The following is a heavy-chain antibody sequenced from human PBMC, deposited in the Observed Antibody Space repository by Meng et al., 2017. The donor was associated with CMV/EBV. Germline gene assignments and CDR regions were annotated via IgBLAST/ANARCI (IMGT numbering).Heavy chain of an antibody. CDR2: IRYDGSNK. J-gene: IGHJ5*02. V-gene: IGHV3-30*02. CDR3: ARDTPHNAFDP. Sequence: GESLKISCAASGFTFSSYGMHWVRQAPGKGLEWVAFIRYDGSNKYYADSVKGRFTISRDNSRNTIYLQMNDLRDEDTALYYCARDTPHNAFDPWGQGTPVTVSS. CDR1: GFTFSSYG. D-gene: IGHD2-15*01.